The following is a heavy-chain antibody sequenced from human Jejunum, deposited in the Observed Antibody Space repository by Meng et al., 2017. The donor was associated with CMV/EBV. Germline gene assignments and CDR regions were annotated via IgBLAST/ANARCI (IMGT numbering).Heavy chain of an antibody. D-gene: IGHD1-26*01. CDR2: INPSSGGT. V-gene: IGHV1-2*06. CDR3: ARVEVGITSGDY. Sequence: QLQLGQAGAEVKKPGASVKASSKASGSTFTGYYMHWVRQAPGQGLEWMGRINPSSGGTNYAQKFQGRVTMTRDTSISTAYMELRSLRSDDTAVYYCARVEVGITSGDYWGQGTLVTVSS. J-gene: IGHJ4*02. CDR1: GSTFTGYY.